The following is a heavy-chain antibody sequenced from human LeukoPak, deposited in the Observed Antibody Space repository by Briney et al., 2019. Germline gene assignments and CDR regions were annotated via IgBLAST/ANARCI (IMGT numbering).Heavy chain of an antibody. CDR3: AELGITMIGGV. D-gene: IGHD3-10*02. CDR2: IYSGGST. J-gene: IGHJ6*04. V-gene: IGHV3-53*01. Sequence: PGGSLRLSCAAPGFTVSSNYMSWVRQAPGKGLEWVSVIYSGGSTYYADSVKGRFTISRDNSKNSLYLQMSSLRAEDTAVYYCAELGITMIGGVWGKGTTVTISS. CDR1: GFTVSSNY.